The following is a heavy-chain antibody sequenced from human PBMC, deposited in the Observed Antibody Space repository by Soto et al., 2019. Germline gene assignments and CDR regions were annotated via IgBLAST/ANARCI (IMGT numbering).Heavy chain of an antibody. V-gene: IGHV1-46*01. Sequence: ASVKVSCKASGYTFTKFHIHWVRQAPGQGLEWMGMIDPSGGVTRDAQRFQGRVTITADESTSTAYMELSSLRSEDTAVYYCARESRPNTYYSSRGYFPYWGQGTLVLGSS. CDR1: GYTFTKFH. D-gene: IGHD1-26*01. CDR2: IDPSGGVT. CDR3: ARESRPNTYYSSRGYFPY. J-gene: IGHJ4*02.